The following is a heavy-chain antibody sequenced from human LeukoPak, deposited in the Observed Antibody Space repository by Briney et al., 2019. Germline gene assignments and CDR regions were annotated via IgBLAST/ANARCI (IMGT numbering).Heavy chain of an antibody. CDR2: ISGSGGST. J-gene: IGHJ5*02. Sequence: GGSLILSCAASGFTFSNYAMSWVRQAPGKGLEWVSAISGSGGSTYYADSVKGRFTISRDNSKNTLYLQMNSLRAEDTAVYYCAKDLIAAAGTPAYNWFDPWGQGTLVTVSS. V-gene: IGHV3-23*01. CDR3: AKDLIAAAGTPAYNWFDP. D-gene: IGHD6-13*01. CDR1: GFTFSNYA.